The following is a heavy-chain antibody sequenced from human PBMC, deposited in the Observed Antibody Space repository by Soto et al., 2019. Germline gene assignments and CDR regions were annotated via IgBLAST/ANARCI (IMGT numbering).Heavy chain of an antibody. J-gene: IGHJ4*02. CDR1: GGSFSGYY. V-gene: IGHV4-34*01. CDR3: ARVSYSRITIFGVVAYYFDY. D-gene: IGHD3-3*01. Sequence: QVQLQQWGAGLLKPSETLSLTCAVYGGSFSGYYWSWIRQPPGKGPEWIGEINHSGSTNYNPSLKSRVTISVDTSKNQFSLKLSSVTAADTAVYYCARVSYSRITIFGVVAYYFDYWGQGTLVTVSS. CDR2: INHSGST.